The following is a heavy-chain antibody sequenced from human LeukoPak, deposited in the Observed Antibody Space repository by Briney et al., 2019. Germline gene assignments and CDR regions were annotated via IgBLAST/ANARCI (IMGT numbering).Heavy chain of an antibody. D-gene: IGHD2-2*01. CDR2: ISWNSGSI. CDR1: GFTFDDYA. J-gene: IGHJ4*02. Sequence: GGSLRLSCAASGFTFDDYAMHWVRQAPGKGLEGVSGISWNSGSIGYEDSVKGRFTISRDNAKNSLYLQMNSLRAEDMALYYCAKGSCSSTSCYVEFGYWGQGTLVTVSS. V-gene: IGHV3-9*03. CDR3: AKGSCSSTSCYVEFGY.